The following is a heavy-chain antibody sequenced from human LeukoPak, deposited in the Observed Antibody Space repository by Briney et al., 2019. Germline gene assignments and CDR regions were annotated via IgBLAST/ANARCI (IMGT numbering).Heavy chain of an antibody. CDR2: IIPIFGTA. J-gene: IGHJ4*02. D-gene: IGHD4-17*01. Sequence: ASVKVSCKASGGTFSSYAISWVRQAPGQGLEWMGGIIPIFGTANYAQKFQGRVTITADESTSTAYMELSSLRSEDTAVYYCARGYYGDYYFDYWGQGTLVTVSS. CDR3: ARGYYGDYYFDY. CDR1: GGTFSSYA. V-gene: IGHV1-69*13.